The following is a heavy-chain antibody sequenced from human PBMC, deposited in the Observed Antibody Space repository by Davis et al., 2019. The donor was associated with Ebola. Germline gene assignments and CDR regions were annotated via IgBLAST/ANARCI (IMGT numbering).Heavy chain of an antibody. D-gene: IGHD5-24*01. CDR3: ARGGEGYNYYFDY. CDR2: IYYSGST. Sequence: SETLSLTCTVSGGSISSYYWSWIRQPPGKGLEWIAYIYYSGSTNYNPSSKSRITISVDTSKNQFSLKLSSVTAADTAVYYCARGGEGYNYYFDYWGRGTLVTVSS. V-gene: IGHV4-59*01. J-gene: IGHJ4*02. CDR1: GGSISSYY.